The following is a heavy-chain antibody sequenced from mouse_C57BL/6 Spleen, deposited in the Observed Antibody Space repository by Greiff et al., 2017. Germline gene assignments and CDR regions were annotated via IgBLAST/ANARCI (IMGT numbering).Heavy chain of an antibody. CDR3: ARDAMDY. J-gene: IGHJ4*01. CDR2: IYPGDGDT. CDR1: GYAFSSSW. Sequence: VQLQESGPELVKPGASVKISCKASGYAFSSSWMNWVKQRPGKGLEWIGRIYPGDGDTNYNGKFKGKATLTADKSSSTAYMQLSSLTSEDSAVYFCARDAMDYWGQGTSVTVSS. V-gene: IGHV1-82*01.